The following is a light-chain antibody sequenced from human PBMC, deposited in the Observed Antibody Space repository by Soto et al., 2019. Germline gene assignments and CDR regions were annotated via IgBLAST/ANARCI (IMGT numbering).Light chain of an antibody. J-gene: IGKJ4*01. Sequence: DIQMTQSPSSLSASVGDSVTITCRASQSINIYLSWYQQKPGKAPKLLINVASTLQGGVPSRFSGSGSGTEFTLAISSLRPEDSATYYCQQSFSTPQTFGGGTRVEIK. CDR1: QSINIY. V-gene: IGKV1-39*01. CDR3: QQSFSTPQT. CDR2: VAS.